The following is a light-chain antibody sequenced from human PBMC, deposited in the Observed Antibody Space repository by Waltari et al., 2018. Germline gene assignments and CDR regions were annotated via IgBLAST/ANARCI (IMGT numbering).Light chain of an antibody. CDR3: QQYNNWHPGT. CDR2: HAS. J-gene: IGKJ1*01. V-gene: IGKV3-15*01. CDR1: QTIGFS. Sequence: TVVTQSPATLSVSPGERATLSCRTRQTIGFSLAWYQQKPGQAPRLLIYHASTRATGIPDRFSGSGSESDFTLTISSLQSEDVAVYYCQQYNNWHPGTFGQGTKVES.